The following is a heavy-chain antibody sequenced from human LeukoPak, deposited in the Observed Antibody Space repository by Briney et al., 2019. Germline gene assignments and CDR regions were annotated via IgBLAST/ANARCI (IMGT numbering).Heavy chain of an antibody. CDR3: TRDLMDYDVSTGLHHYYMDV. D-gene: IGHD3-9*01. J-gene: IGHJ6*02. CDR1: GFTFSTYA. Sequence: GGSLRLSCAASGFTFSTYAINWVRQAPGKGLEWVSSISTMSNYIFYGDSVKGRFTISRDNAKNSVYLQMNTLRVEDTAVYYCTRDLMDYDVSTGLHHYYMDVWGQGTTVTVSS. V-gene: IGHV3-21*01. CDR2: ISTMSNYI.